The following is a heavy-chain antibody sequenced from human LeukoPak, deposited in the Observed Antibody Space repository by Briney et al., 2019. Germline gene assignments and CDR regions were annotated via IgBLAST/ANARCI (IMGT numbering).Heavy chain of an antibody. CDR3: ARLEEGYGSGRRENYYYYYMDV. J-gene: IGHJ6*03. V-gene: IGHV4-59*02. CDR2: IHYTGNT. Sequence: SETLSLTCTVSGGSVSSYYWSWIRQPPGKGLEWIGYIHYTGNTNYNPSLKSRVTISVDTSKNQFSLKLSLVTAADTAVYYCARLEEGYGSGRRENYYYYYMDVWGKGRTVTISS. CDR1: GGSVSSYY. D-gene: IGHD3-10*01.